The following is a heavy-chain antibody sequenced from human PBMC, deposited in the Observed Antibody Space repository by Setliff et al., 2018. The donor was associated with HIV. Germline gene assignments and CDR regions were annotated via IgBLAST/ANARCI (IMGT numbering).Heavy chain of an antibody. Sequence: GGSLRLSCAASGFTFSDYYMSWIRQAPGKGLEWVSYISGRGSTIYYADSVKGRFTISRDNAKNSLYLQMTRLRAEDTAVYYCARDYSSGWFDYWGQGTLVTVSS. V-gene: IGHV3-11*01. D-gene: IGHD6-19*01. J-gene: IGHJ4*02. CDR2: ISGRGSTI. CDR1: GFTFSDYY. CDR3: ARDYSSGWFDY.